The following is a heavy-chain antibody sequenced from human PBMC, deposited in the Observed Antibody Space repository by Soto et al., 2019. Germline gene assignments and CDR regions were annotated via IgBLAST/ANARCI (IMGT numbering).Heavy chain of an antibody. Sequence: QVQLVQSGAEVKEPGASVKVSCKTSGYTFTSRGIYWVRQAPGQGLEWMGWISPYNGNTNYAQSLQGRVTLSTDTSTSTAYMELRSLRSDDTAVYYCVREAGASDYYFDSCGRGNPVTVS. D-gene: IGHD5-12*01. CDR3: VREAGASDYYFDS. CDR2: ISPYNGNT. J-gene: IGHJ2*01. CDR1: GYTFTSRG. V-gene: IGHV1-18*01.